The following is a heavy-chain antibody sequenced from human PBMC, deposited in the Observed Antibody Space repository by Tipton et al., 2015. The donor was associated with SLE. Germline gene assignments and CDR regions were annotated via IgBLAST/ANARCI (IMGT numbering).Heavy chain of an antibody. CDR3: ARWDGPTVNLDY. D-gene: IGHD4-11*01. J-gene: IGHJ4*02. V-gene: IGHV4-59*01. Sequence: TLSLTCTVSGGSISSYYWSWIRQPPGKGLEWIGYIYYSGSTNYNPSLKSRVTISVDTSKNQFSLKLSSVTAADTAVYYGARWDGPTVNLDYWGQGTLVTVSS. CDR1: GGSISSYY. CDR2: IYYSGST.